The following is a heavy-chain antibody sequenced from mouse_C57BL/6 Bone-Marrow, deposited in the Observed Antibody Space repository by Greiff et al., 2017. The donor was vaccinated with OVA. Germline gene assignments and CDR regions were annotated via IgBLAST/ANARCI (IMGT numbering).Heavy chain of an antibody. CDR3: AKNLYYGSSYWYFDV. CDR1: GFSLTSYG. D-gene: IGHD1-1*01. V-gene: IGHV2-5*01. Sequence: QDQLQQSGPGLVQPSQSLSITCTVSGFSLTSYGVHWVRQSPGKGLEWLGVIWRGGSTDYNAAFMSRLSITKDNSKSQVFFKMNSLQADDTAIYYCAKNLYYGSSYWYFDVWGTGTTVTVSS. J-gene: IGHJ1*03. CDR2: IWRGGST.